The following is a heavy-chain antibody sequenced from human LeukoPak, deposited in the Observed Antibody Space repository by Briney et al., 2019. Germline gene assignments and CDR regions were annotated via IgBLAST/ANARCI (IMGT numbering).Heavy chain of an antibody. Sequence: ASVKVSCKASGYSFIRYHIHWVRQALGQGLEYMGIIIPGGGSTNYAQKFQGRVTMTRDTSTSTVYMELSSLRSEDTAIYYCAREAPRTFYFDYWGQGTLVTVSS. J-gene: IGHJ4*02. CDR2: IIPGGGST. D-gene: IGHD1-1*01. CDR3: AREAPRTFYFDY. V-gene: IGHV1-46*01. CDR1: GYSFIRYH.